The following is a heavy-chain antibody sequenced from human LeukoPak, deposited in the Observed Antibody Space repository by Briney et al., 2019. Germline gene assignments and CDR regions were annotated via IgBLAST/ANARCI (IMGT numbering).Heavy chain of an antibody. J-gene: IGHJ3*02. V-gene: IGHV3-21*01. CDR3: AKEIGSSSPDAFDI. Sequence: GGSLRLSCAASGFTFRTYTLHWVRQDPGKGLEWVAGISSSSDYIYYAESVKGRFTISRDNSKNTLYLQMNSLRAEDTAVYYCAKEIGSSSPDAFDIWGQGTMVTVSS. D-gene: IGHD6-13*01. CDR1: GFTFRTYT. CDR2: ISSSSDYI.